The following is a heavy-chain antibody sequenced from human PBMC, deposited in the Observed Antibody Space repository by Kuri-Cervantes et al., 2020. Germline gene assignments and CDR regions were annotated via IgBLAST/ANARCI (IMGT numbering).Heavy chain of an antibody. Sequence: SETLSLTCTVSGGSISSSSYYWGWIRQPPGKGLEWIGSIYYSGSTYYNPSLKSRVTISVDTSKNQFSLKLSSVTAADTAVYYCARDYGDYGYYYYGMDVWGQGTTVTVSS. D-gene: IGHD4-17*01. V-gene: IGHV4-39*02. CDR2: IYYSGST. CDR3: ARDYGDYGYYYYGMDV. J-gene: IGHJ6*02. CDR1: GGSISSSSYY.